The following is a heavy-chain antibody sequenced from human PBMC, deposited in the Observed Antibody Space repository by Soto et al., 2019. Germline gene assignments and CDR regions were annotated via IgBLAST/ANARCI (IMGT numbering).Heavy chain of an antibody. J-gene: IGHJ6*02. CDR1: GGSISSSSYF. CDR3: VKITMVRGAYYYYYGMDV. V-gene: IGHV4-39*01. Sequence: SETLSLTCSVSGGSISSSSYFWGWIRQPPGKGLEWIGSIYYSGSTYYNPSLKSRVTVSVDTSKNQFSLKLSSVTAADTAVYYCVKITMVRGAYYYYYGMDVWGQGTTVTVSS. D-gene: IGHD3-10*01. CDR2: IYYSGST.